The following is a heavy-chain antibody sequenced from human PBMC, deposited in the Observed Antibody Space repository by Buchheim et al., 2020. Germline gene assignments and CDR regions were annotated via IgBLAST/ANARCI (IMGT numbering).Heavy chain of an antibody. CDR1: GYSFTSYW. V-gene: IGHV5-10-1*03. CDR2: LDPSDSYT. D-gene: IGHD3-22*01. CDR3: ARHHYEYYDSSGYYYDY. Sequence: EVQLVQSGAEVKKPGESLRISCKGSGYSFTSYWISWVRQMPGKGLEWMGRLDPSDSYTNYSPSFQGHVTISADKSISTAYLQWSSLKASDTAMYYCARHHYEYYDSSGYYYDYWGQGTL. J-gene: IGHJ4*02.